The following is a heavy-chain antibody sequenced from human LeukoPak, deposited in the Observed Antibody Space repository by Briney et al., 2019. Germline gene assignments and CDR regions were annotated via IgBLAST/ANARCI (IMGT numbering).Heavy chain of an antibody. CDR1: GYTFTSYD. CDR3: ARGRSYYGSGSYYNWAGRNYYYGMDV. J-gene: IGHJ6*02. D-gene: IGHD3-10*01. Sequence: ASVKVSCKASGYTFTSYDINWVRQATGQGLEWMGWMNPNSGNTGYAQKFQGRVTMTRNTSISTAYMELSSLRSEDTAVYYCARGRSYYGSGSYYNWAGRNYYYGMDVWGQGTTVTVSS. CDR2: MNPNSGNT. V-gene: IGHV1-8*01.